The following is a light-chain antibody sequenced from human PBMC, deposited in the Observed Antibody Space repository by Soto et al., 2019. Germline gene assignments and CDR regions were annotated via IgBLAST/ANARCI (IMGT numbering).Light chain of an antibody. Sequence: EIVLTQSPGTLSLSPGERATLSCRASQSVSSSYLAWYQQKPGQAPRLLIYGTSSRATAIPDRLSGSGSGTDFTLTISRLEPEDFAVYYCQQYSSSSWAFGQGTKVDIK. CDR1: QSVSSSY. V-gene: IGKV3-20*01. CDR3: QQYSSSSWA. J-gene: IGKJ1*01. CDR2: GTS.